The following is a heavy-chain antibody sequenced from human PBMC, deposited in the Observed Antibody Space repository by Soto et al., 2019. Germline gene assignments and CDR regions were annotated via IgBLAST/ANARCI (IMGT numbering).Heavy chain of an antibody. CDR1: GYSFTSYW. D-gene: IGHD6-13*01. CDR2: IYPGDSDT. Sequence: GESLKISCKGSGYSFTSYWIGWVRQMPGKGLEWMGIIYPGDSDTRYSPSFQGQVTISADKSISTAYLQWCSLKASDTAMYYCARHGLEIAAQKPLYMDVWGKGTTVTVSS. V-gene: IGHV5-51*01. CDR3: ARHGLEIAAQKPLYMDV. J-gene: IGHJ6*03.